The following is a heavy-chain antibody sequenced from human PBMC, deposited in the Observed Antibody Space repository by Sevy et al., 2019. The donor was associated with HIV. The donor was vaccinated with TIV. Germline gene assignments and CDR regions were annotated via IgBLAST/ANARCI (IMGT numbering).Heavy chain of an antibody. V-gene: IGHV1-18*01. Sequence: ASVKVSCKASGYTFTSYGISWVRQAPGQGLEWMGWISAYNGNTNYAQKLQGRVTMTTDTSTSTAYMELRSLRSDDTAVYYCARAGKSLMWGDWFDPWGQGTLVTVSS. CDR2: ISAYNGNT. CDR3: ARAGKSLMWGDWFDP. D-gene: IGHD3-10*01. J-gene: IGHJ5*02. CDR1: GYTFTSYG.